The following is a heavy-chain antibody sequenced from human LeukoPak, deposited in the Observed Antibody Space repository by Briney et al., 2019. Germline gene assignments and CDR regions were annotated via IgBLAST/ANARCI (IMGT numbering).Heavy chain of an antibody. CDR3: ARALRRDGYNPIDY. V-gene: IGHV1-69*05. CDR2: IIPIFGTA. CDR1: GGTFISYA. D-gene: IGHD5-24*01. Sequence: SVKVSCKASGGTFISYAISWVRQAPGQGLEWMGGIIPIFGTANYAQKFQGRVTITTDESTSTAYMELSSLRSEDTAVYYCARALRRDGYNPIDYWGQGTLVTVSS. J-gene: IGHJ4*02.